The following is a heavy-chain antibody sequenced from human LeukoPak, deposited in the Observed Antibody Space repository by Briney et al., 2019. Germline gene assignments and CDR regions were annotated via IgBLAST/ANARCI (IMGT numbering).Heavy chain of an antibody. Sequence: ASVKVSCKASGYTFTGHYLNWLRQAPGRGLEWMGRINPNSGDTKYADKFLGRVIMTRDTSTSTAYLELNRLRSDDTASYYCARDMWELPSDYYYDFWGQGTLVTVSS. J-gene: IGHJ4*02. D-gene: IGHD1-26*01. CDR1: GYTFTGHY. CDR3: ARDMWELPSDYYYDF. V-gene: IGHV1-2*06. CDR2: INPNSGDT.